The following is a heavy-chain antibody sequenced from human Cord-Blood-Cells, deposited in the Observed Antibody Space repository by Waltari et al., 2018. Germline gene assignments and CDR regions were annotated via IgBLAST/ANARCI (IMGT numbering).Heavy chain of an antibody. D-gene: IGHD3-3*01. J-gene: IGHJ4*02. CDR2: MRYDGSNK. CDR3: AKETIFGVVLDY. CDR1: GCTLSAIG. Sequence: QVQLVESGGGVVQPGGTRGLSCAASGCTLSAIGWHWVGQATGKGLEWVALMRYDGSNKYYADSVKGRFTISRDNSKNTLYLQMNSLRAEDTAVYYCAKETIFGVVLDYWGQGTLVTVSS. V-gene: IGHV3-30*02.